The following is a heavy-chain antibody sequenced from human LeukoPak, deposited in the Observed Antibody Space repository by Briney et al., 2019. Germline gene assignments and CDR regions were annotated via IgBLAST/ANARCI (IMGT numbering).Heavy chain of an antibody. D-gene: IGHD3-22*01. CDR2: ISWNSGSI. V-gene: IGHV3-9*01. CDR1: GFTFDDYA. Sequence: PGGSLRLSCAASGFTFDDYAMHWVRQAPGKGLEWVSGISWNSGSIGYADSVKGRFTISRDNAKNSLYLQMNSLRAEDTALYYCAKDVSYYYDSSGYPRVNYFDYWGQGTLVTVSS. CDR3: AKDVSYYYDSSGYPRVNYFDY. J-gene: IGHJ4*02.